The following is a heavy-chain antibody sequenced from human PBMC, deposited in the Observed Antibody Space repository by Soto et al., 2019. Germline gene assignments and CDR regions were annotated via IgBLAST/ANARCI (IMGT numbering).Heavy chain of an antibody. J-gene: IGHJ4*02. CDR2: INHSGST. Sequence: QVQLQQWGAGLLKPSETLSLTCAVYGGSFSGYYWTWIRQPPGTGLEWIGEINHSGSTNYNPSLKSRVTISVSSSKNQFCLKLTSVTAADTAVYYCARDKITGLFDYWGQGTLVTVSS. D-gene: IGHD2-8*02. CDR3: ARDKITGLFDY. V-gene: IGHV4-34*01. CDR1: GGSFSGYY.